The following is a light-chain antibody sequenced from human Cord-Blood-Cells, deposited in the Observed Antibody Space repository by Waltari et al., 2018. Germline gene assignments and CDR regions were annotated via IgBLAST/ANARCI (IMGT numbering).Light chain of an antibody. CDR3: SSYTSSSTVV. V-gene: IGLV2-14*01. Sequence: QSPLPQPAAGSGSPGEPVTFPCTGTGTDFGVYNYVYWSQQHPGKAPKLMIYDVSNRPSGVSNRFSGSKSGNTASLTISGLQPEDEADYYCSSYTSSSTVVFGGGTKLTVL. J-gene: IGLJ2*01. CDR1: GTDFGVYNY. CDR2: DVS.